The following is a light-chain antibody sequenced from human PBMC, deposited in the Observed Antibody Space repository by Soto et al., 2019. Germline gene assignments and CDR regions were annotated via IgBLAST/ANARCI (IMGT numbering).Light chain of an antibody. J-gene: IGLJ3*02. V-gene: IGLV2-23*01. CDR1: SSDVGSYNL. CDR2: EGN. Sequence: QSALTQPASVSGSPGQSITISCTGTSSDVGSYNLVSWYRQHPGKAPKLMIYEGNKRPSGVSNRFSGSKSGNTASLTISGLQAEDEADYHCCSYAGSTTWVFGGGTKLTVL. CDR3: CSYAGSTTWV.